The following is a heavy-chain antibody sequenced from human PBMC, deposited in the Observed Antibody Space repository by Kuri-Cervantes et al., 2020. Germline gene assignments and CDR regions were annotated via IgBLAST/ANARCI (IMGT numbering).Heavy chain of an antibody. CDR1: GFTFSSYG. Sequence: GESLKISCAASGFTFSSYGMHWVRQAPGKGLEWVAVIWYDGSHKYSADSVKGRFAVSRDTFKNTLYLQMNSLRAEDTAIYYCARGDYYDTSGPQEISWYFDLWGRGTLVTVSS. CDR2: IWYDGSHK. D-gene: IGHD3-22*01. V-gene: IGHV3-33*01. J-gene: IGHJ2*01. CDR3: ARGDYYDTSGPQEISWYFDL.